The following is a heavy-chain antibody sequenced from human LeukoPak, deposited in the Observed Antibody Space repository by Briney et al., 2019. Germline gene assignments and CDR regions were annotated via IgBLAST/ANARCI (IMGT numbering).Heavy chain of an antibody. D-gene: IGHD2-2*01. J-gene: IGHJ6*03. CDR3: ARTSNFPANYYYMDV. Sequence: SETLSLTCSVSGDSISNYYWSWIRQPAGMGLEWIGRIYISGTTNYNPSLKSRVTISMDTSKNQFSLKLSSVTAADTAVYYCARTSNFPANYYYMDVWGKGTTVTVSS. CDR2: IYISGTT. V-gene: IGHV4-4*07. CDR1: GDSISNYY.